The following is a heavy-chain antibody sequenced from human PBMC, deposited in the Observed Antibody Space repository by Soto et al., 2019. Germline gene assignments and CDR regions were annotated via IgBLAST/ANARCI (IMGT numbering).Heavy chain of an antibody. CDR1: GFSLSPRGMC. D-gene: IGHD2-15*01. V-gene: IGHV2-70*01. Sequence: SGPTLVNPTQTLTLTCTFSGFSLSPRGMCVSWIRQPPGKALEWLALIDWDDDKYYSTSLKTRLTISKDTSKNQVVLTMTNMDPVDTATYYCARIPKYCSGGSCQRSRYYYYYGMDVWGQGTTVTV. CDR2: IDWDDDK. CDR3: ARIPKYCSGGSCQRSRYYYYYGMDV. J-gene: IGHJ6*02.